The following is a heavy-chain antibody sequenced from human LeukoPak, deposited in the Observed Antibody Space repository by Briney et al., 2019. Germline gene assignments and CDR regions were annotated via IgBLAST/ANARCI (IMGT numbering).Heavy chain of an antibody. CDR2: ISGSGGST. Sequence: GGSLRLSCAASGFTFSIYGMSWVRQAPGRGLEWVSAISGSGGSTYYADSVKGRFTISRDNSKNTLYLQMNSLRAEDTAVYYCATWIQLWTPSDWGQGTLVTVSS. V-gene: IGHV3-23*01. CDR3: ATWIQLWTPSD. D-gene: IGHD5-18*01. J-gene: IGHJ4*02. CDR1: GFTFSIYG.